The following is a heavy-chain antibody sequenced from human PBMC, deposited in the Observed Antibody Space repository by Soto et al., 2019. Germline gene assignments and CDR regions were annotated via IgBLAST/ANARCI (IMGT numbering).Heavy chain of an antibody. V-gene: IGHV1-69*06. Sequence: VASVKVSCKASGGTFSIYAISWVRQAHGQGLEWMGGIIPIFGPANYAQKFQGRVTITADKSTSTAYMELSSLRSEDTAVYYCAREGSSLFGVSVFDPWGQGTLVTVSS. CDR3: AREGSSLFGVSVFDP. D-gene: IGHD3-10*01. CDR1: GGTFSIYA. J-gene: IGHJ5*02. CDR2: IIPIFGPA.